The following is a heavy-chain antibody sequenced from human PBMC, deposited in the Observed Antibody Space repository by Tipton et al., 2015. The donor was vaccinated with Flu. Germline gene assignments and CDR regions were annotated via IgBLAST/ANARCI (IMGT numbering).Heavy chain of an antibody. CDR1: GYSISSGYY. Sequence: TLSLTCAVSGYSISSGYYWGWIRQPPGKGLEWIGSIYHSGSTNYNPSLKSRVTISVDTSKNQFSLKVTSLTAADTAVYYCARGSDNANVYLDYWGRGTLVTVSS. CDR2: IYHSGST. D-gene: IGHD6-19*01. V-gene: IGHV4-38-2*01. CDR3: ARGSDNANVYLDY. J-gene: IGHJ4*02.